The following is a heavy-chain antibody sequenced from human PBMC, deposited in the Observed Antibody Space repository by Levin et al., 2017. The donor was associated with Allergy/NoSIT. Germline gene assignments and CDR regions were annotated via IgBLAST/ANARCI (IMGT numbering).Heavy chain of an antibody. J-gene: IGHJ4*02. D-gene: IGHD1-1*01. Sequence: PSETLSLTCTVSGGSISSSSYYWGWIRQPPGKGLEWIGSIYYSGSTYYNPSLKSRVTISVDTSKNQFSLKLSSVTAAGTAVYYCASTKKRGYLEYWGQGTLVTVSS. CDR2: IYYSGST. CDR3: ASTKKRGYLEY. V-gene: IGHV4-39*01. CDR1: GGSISSSSYY.